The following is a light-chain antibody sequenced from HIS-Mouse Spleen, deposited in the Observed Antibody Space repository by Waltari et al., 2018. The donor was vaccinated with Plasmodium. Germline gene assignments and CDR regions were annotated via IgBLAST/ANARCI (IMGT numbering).Light chain of an antibody. CDR1: SSNIGSNT. V-gene: IGLV1-44*01. J-gene: IGLJ2*01. Sequence: QSVLPQPPSASGTPGPRVTISCSGSSSNIGSNTVNWYQQLPGTAPKLLIYRNNQRPSGVPDRCSGSKSCTSASLAISGLQPEDEADYYCAAWDDSLNGVVFGGGTKLTVL. CDR3: AAWDDSLNGVV. CDR2: RNN.